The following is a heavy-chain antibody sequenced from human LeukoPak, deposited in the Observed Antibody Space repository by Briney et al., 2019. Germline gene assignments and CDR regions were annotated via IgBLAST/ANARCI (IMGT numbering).Heavy chain of an antibody. CDR1: GFTFSSYA. CDR2: ISGSGGST. J-gene: IGHJ4*02. CDR3: AKVPVIVGATHFDY. D-gene: IGHD1-26*01. V-gene: IGHV3-23*01. Sequence: GGSLRLSCAASGFTFSSYAMSWVRQAPGKGLEWVSAISGSGGSTNYADSVKGRFTISRDNSKNTLYLQMNSLRAEDTAVYYCAKVPVIVGATHFDYWGQGTLVTVSS.